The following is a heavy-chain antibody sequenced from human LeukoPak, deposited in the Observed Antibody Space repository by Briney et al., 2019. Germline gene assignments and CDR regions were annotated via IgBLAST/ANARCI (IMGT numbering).Heavy chain of an antibody. Sequence: GGSLRLSCAASGFTFGTQWMSWVRQAPGKGLEWVAIIKQDGSEKYYVDSVKGRFTISRDNAKKSLYLQMNSLRTEDTAVYYCVRGRGWYFDYWGQGILVTVSS. J-gene: IGHJ4*02. CDR1: GFTFGTQW. CDR3: VRGRGWYFDY. D-gene: IGHD3-10*01. V-gene: IGHV3-7*01. CDR2: IKQDGSEK.